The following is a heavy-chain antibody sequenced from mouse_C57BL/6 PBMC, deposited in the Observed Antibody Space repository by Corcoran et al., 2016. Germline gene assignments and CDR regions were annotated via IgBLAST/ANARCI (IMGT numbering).Heavy chain of an antibody. CDR3: ARSLDSSGQWYFDY. Sequence: QVQLKQSGAELVRPGASVKLSCKASGYTFTDYYINWVKQRPGQGLEWIARIYPGSGNTYYNEKFKGKATLTAEKSSSTAYMQLSSLTSEDSAVYFCARSLDSSGQWYFDYWGQGTTLTVSS. J-gene: IGHJ2*01. D-gene: IGHD3-2*02. CDR2: IYPGSGNT. V-gene: IGHV1-76*01. CDR1: GYTFTDYY.